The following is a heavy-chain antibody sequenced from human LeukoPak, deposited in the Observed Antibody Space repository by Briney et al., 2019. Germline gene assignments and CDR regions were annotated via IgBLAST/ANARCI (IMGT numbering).Heavy chain of an antibody. V-gene: IGHV1-24*01. CDR3: ATDPDYYGSGSYNY. CDR2: FDPEDDET. Sequence: ASVKVSCKVSGYTLTELSIHWVRQSPEKRLEWMGGFDPEDDETVYAQKFQGRVTMTEDTSTDTAYMELSSLRSEDTAVYYCATDPDYYGSGSYNYWGQGTLVTVSS. D-gene: IGHD3-10*01. CDR1: GYTLTELS. J-gene: IGHJ4*02.